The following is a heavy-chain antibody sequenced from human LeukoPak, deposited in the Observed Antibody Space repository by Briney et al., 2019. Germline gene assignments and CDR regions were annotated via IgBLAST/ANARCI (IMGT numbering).Heavy chain of an antibody. CDR2: ISGSGGIT. Sequence: GGSLRLSCAASGFTFSSYAMTWVRQAPGKGLEWVSVISGSGGITYYADSVKGRFTISRDNSKNTLYLQMNSLRAEDTAVYYCVKGLVAGPLGYFDYWGQGTLVTVSS. V-gene: IGHV3-23*01. J-gene: IGHJ4*02. D-gene: IGHD6-19*01. CDR3: VKGLVAGPLGYFDY. CDR1: GFTFSSYA.